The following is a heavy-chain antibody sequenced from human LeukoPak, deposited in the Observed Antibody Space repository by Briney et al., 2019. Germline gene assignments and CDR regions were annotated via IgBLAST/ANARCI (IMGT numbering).Heavy chain of an antibody. J-gene: IGHJ4*02. Sequence: GSLRLSCAASGFTFSSYSMNWVRQAPGKGLEWVSYISSSSSTIYYADSVKGRFTISRDNAKNSLYLQMNSLRAEDTAVYYCARDSSGYWGQGTLVTVSS. CDR1: GFTFSSYS. CDR3: ARDSSGY. D-gene: IGHD6-6*01. CDR2: ISSSSSTI. V-gene: IGHV3-48*04.